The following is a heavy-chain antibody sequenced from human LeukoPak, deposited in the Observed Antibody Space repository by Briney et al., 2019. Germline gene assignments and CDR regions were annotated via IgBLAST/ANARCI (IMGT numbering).Heavy chain of an antibody. J-gene: IGHJ4*02. CDR2: VKSKTDGGTT. V-gene: IGHV3-15*01. Sequence: GGSIRLSCAASGFTFSNAWMSWVRQAPGKGLEWVGRVKSKTDGGTTDYAAPVKGRFTISRDDSKNTLYLQMNSLKTEDTAVYYCTTVRVGGITLFYWGQGTLVTVSS. CDR1: GFTFSNAW. D-gene: IGHD3-22*01. CDR3: TTVRVGGITLFY.